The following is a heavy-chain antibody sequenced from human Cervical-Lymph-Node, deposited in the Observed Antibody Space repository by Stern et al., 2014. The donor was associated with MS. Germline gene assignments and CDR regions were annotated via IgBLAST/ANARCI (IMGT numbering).Heavy chain of an antibody. CDR1: GFTFSSYG. J-gene: IGHJ3*02. V-gene: IGHV3-30*18. D-gene: IGHD1-26*01. Sequence: VQLVESGGGVVQPGRSLRLSCAASGFTFSSYGMHWVRQAPGKGLEWVAVISYDGSNKYYADSVKGRFTISRDNSKNTLYLQMNSLRAEDTAVYYCAKEGGSYYRSAFDIWGQGTMVTVSS. CDR2: ISYDGSNK. CDR3: AKEGGSYYRSAFDI.